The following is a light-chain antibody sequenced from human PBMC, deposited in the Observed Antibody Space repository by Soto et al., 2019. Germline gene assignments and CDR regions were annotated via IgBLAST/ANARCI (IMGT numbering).Light chain of an antibody. CDR1: QSVNNN. J-gene: IGKJ4*01. V-gene: IGKV3-15*01. CDR3: QQYNNWPLT. Sequence: EIVMTHSPATLSVSPGERATLSCRASQSVNNNLAWYQQKPGQAPRLLIYGASARATGIPARFSGSGSGTEFTRTISSLQSEDFAVYYCQQYNNWPLTFGGGTKVEIK. CDR2: GAS.